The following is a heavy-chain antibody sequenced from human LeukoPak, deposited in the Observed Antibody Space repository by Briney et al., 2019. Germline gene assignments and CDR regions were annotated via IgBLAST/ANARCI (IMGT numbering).Heavy chain of an antibody. D-gene: IGHD3-22*01. Sequence: ASVKVSCKASGYTFTGYYMHWVRQAPGQGLEWMGWINPNSGGTNYAQKFQGRVTMTRDTSISTAYMELSRLGSDDTAVYYCAREVPHYYDSSGYYPYFDYWGQGTLVTVSS. V-gene: IGHV1-2*02. J-gene: IGHJ4*02. CDR1: GYTFTGYY. CDR2: INPNSGGT. CDR3: AREVPHYYDSSGYYPYFDY.